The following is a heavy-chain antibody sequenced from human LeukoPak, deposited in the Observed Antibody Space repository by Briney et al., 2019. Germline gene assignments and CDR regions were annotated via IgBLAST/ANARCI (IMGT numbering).Heavy chain of an antibody. CDR1: GFTFSSYS. Sequence: GGSLRLSCAASGFTFSSYSMNWVRQAPGKGLEGVSSISSISSYICYADSVKGRFTISRDNAKNSLYLQMNSLRAEDTAVYYCARVYEYSSSWYQSYYYMDVWGKGTTVTVSS. D-gene: IGHD6-13*01. V-gene: IGHV3-21*01. J-gene: IGHJ6*03. CDR3: ARVYEYSSSWYQSYYYMDV. CDR2: ISSISSYI.